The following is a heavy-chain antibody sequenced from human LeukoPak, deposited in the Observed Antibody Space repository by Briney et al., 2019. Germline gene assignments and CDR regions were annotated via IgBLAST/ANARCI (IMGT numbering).Heavy chain of an antibody. D-gene: IGHD2-8*01. CDR1: GCSLSSYF. V-gene: IGHV4-4*07. CDR2: ISTSGST. CDR3: ARDDLVWGRNNWFDP. J-gene: IGHJ5*02. Sequence: PSETLSLTCAVSGCSLSSYFWTWIRQPAGKGLEWIGRISTSGSTNYNPSLKSRVSMSLDTSKNQLSLKLSSVTAAATAVYYCARDDLVWGRNNWFDPWGQGTLVTVSS.